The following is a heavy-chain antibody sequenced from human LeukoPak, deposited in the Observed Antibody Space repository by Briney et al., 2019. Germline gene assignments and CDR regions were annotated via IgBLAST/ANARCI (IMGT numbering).Heavy chain of an antibody. Sequence: QTGGSPRLSCAASGFTFSSYSMNWVRQAPGKGLEWVSYISSSSSTIYYADSVKGRFTISRDNARNSLYLQMNNLRAEDTAVYHCARGDGDDNWLIDYWGQGTLVTVSS. CDR2: ISSSSSTI. CDR3: ARGDGDDNWLIDY. CDR1: GFTFSSYS. J-gene: IGHJ4*02. V-gene: IGHV3-48*04. D-gene: IGHD1-1*01.